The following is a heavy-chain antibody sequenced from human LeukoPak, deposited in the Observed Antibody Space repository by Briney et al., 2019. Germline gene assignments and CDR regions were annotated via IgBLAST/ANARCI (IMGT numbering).Heavy chain of an antibody. CDR1: GGSISSYY. J-gene: IGHJ2*01. D-gene: IGHD2-2*01. CDR2: IYYSGST. V-gene: IGHV4-59*08. CDR3: ARHPRVVPAAPWYFDL. Sequence: PSETLSLTCTVSGGSISSYYWSWIRQPPGKGLEWIGYIYYSGSTNYNPSLKSRVTILVDTSKNQFSLKLSSVTAADTAVYYCARHPRVVPAAPWYFDLWGRGTLVSVSS.